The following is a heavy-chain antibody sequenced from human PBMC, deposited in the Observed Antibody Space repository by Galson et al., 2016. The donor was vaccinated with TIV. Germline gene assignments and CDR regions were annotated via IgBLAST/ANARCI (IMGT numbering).Heavy chain of an antibody. J-gene: IGHJ4*02. Sequence: SLRLSCAASGFAFRNYPIHWVRQAPGKGLEWVALISFDGNSEYFADSMKGRFTISRDNSKNTLYLQMNSLITEDTAGYFCARILPPYIWNDGEVWGQGTLVTVSS. CDR1: GFAFRNYP. V-gene: IGHV3-30-3*01. CDR2: ISFDGNSE. CDR3: ARILPPYIWNDGEV. D-gene: IGHD1-1*01.